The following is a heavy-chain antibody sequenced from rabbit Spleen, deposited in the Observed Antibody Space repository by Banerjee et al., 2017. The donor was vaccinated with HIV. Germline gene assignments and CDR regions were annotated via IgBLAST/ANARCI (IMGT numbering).Heavy chain of an antibody. CDR2: IRTTTIGT. Sequence: QSLEESGGGLVQPEGSLTLTCTASGFSLTDSPYMCWVRQAPGKGLEWIGCIRTTTIGTWYATWAKGRFTVSKTSSTTVTLQMTSLTGADTATYFCAKNNDGDLTRLDLWGQGTLVTVS. CDR3: AKNNDGDLTRLDL. J-gene: IGHJ3*01. V-gene: IGHV1S40*01. D-gene: IGHD3-1*01. CDR1: GFSLTDSPY.